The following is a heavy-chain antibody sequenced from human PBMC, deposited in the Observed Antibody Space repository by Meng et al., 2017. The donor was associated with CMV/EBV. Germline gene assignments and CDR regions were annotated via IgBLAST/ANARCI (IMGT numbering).Heavy chain of an antibody. V-gene: IGHV1-46*01. J-gene: IGHJ4*02. CDR2: INPSGGST. CDR1: GYTFTSYY. CDR3: ARGTLSGSSPAVFDY. Sequence: KGSCKASGYTFTSYYMHWVRQAPGQGLEWMGIINPSGGSTSYAQKFQGRVTMTRDTSTSTVYMELSSLRSEDTAVYYCARGTLSGSSPAVFDYWGQGTLVTVSS. D-gene: IGHD1-26*01.